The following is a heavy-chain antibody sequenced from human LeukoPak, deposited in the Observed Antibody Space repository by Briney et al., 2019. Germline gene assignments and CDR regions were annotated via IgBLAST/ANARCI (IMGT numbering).Heavy chain of an antibody. CDR2: ISYDGSNK. CDR3: AKSPGRYCSGGSCYSY. D-gene: IGHD2-15*01. V-gene: IGHV3-30*18. CDR1: GFTFSTYD. J-gene: IGHJ4*02. Sequence: GGSLRLSCAASGFTFSTYDMHWVRQAPGKGLEWVAVISYDGSNKYYADPVKGRFTISRDNSKNTLYLQLNSLRAEDTAVYYCAKSPGRYCSGGSCYSYWGQGTLVTVSS.